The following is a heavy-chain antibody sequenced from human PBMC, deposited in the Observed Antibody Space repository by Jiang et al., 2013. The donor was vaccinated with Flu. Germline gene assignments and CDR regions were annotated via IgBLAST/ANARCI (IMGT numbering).Heavy chain of an antibody. CDR1: GGTFKSYH. CDR3: VRGFRGWELLRSFDY. D-gene: IGHD1-26*01. J-gene: IGHJ4*02. Sequence: LLKPSETLSLNCAVSGGTFKSYHWTWIRQSPGKGLEWIGEINDSGSTTYNPSLKSRVTMSIDASKQEISLNLTSVTAADTAIYYCVRGFRGWELLRSFDYWGRGTLVAVSS. V-gene: IGHV4-34*01. CDR2: INDSGST.